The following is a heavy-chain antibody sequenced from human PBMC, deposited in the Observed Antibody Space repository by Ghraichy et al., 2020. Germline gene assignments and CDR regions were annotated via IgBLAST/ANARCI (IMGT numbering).Heavy chain of an antibody. J-gene: IGHJ6*02. CDR2: IIPILGIA. Sequence: SVKVSCKASGGTFSSYAISWVRQVPGQGLEWMGRIIPILGIATYAQKLQGRVTITADKSTSTAYMELSSLRSEDTAVYYCVREYVRDYHYRIQHFYHGLDDWGQGTTGTV. V-gene: IGHV1-69*04. D-gene: IGHD4-17*01. CDR1: GGTFSSYA. CDR3: VREYVRDYHYRIQHFYHGLDD.